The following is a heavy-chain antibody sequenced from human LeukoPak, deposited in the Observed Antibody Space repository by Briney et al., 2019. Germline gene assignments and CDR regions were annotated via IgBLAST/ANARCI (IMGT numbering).Heavy chain of an antibody. V-gene: IGHV3-30*02. J-gene: IGHJ6*02. CDR1: GFTFSSYG. CDR3: AKSKQQLVDYYYYGMDA. CDR2: IRNDGGNK. D-gene: IGHD6-13*01. Sequence: GGSLRLSFAAPGFTFSSYGMNWVRQAPGKGLEWVAFIRNDGGNKYYPDSVKGRFTISRDNSKNTLYLQMNSLRAADTAMYYCAKSKQQLVDYYYYGMDAWGQGTTVTVSS.